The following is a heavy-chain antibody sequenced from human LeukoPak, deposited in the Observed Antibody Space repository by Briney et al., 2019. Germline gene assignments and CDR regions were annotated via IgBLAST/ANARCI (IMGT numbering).Heavy chain of an antibody. CDR2: IYYSGST. Sequence: SETLSLPCTVSGGSISAYYWYWIRQPPGKGLEWIGYIYYSGSTKYNPSLKSRATISVDTSKTQFSLKLSSVNAADAAVYYCARCVAVAAWFDPWGQGTLVTVSS. D-gene: IGHD6-19*01. CDR3: ARCVAVAAWFDP. V-gene: IGHV4-59*08. J-gene: IGHJ5*02. CDR1: GGSISAYY.